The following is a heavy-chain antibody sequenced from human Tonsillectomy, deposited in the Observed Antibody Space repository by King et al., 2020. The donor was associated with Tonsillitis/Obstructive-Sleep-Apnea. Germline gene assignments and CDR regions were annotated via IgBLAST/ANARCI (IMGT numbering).Heavy chain of an antibody. D-gene: IGHD2-15*01. CDR1: GGSISSGGYY. Sequence: VPLQESGPGLVKPSQTLSLTCTVSGGSISSGGYYWSWIRQHPGKGLEWIGYIYYSGSTYYNPSLKSRVTISVDTSKNQFSLKLSSVTAADTAVYYCARSSAGGAGGGGKFDYWGQGTLVTVSS. CDR3: ARSSAGGAGGGGKFDY. J-gene: IGHJ4*02. V-gene: IGHV4-31*03. CDR2: IYYSGST.